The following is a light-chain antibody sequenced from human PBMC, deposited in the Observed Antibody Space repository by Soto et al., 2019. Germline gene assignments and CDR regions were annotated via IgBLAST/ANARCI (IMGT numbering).Light chain of an antibody. CDR1: SSDVCGYNY. CDR3: SSYTSGSTLVV. V-gene: IGLV2-14*01. Sequence: QSALTQPASVSGSPGQSITISCTGTSSDVCGYNYVSWYQQHSGKAPKLMIYEVSNRPSGVSNRFSGSRSGNTASLTISGLQAEDEADYYCSSYTSGSTLVVFGGGTKLTVL. J-gene: IGLJ2*01. CDR2: EVS.